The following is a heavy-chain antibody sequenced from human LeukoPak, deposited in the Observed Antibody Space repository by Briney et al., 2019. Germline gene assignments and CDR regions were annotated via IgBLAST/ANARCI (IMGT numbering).Heavy chain of an antibody. CDR1: GYSFTSYW. CDR3: ARSYCGGDCVYYYYYGMDV. CDR2: IYPGDSDT. D-gene: IGHD2-21*02. V-gene: IGHV5-51*01. Sequence: GESLKISCKGSGYSFTSYWIGWVRQIPGKGLEWMGIIYPGDSDTRYSPSFQGQVTISADKSISTAYLQWSSLKASDTAMYYCARSYCGGDCVYYYYYGMDVWGQGTTVTVSS. J-gene: IGHJ6*02.